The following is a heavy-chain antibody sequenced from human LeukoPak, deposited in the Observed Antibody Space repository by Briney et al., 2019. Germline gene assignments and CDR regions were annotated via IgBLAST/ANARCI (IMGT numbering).Heavy chain of an antibody. Sequence: GGSLRLSCAASGFTFSSYSMNWVRQAPGKGLEWVAFIGSRTGDIYYADSVKGRFSISRDNAKDSVYLQMNSLRVDDTAVYYCARETEPLDYGDSTNLDYWGQGTLVTVSS. CDR1: GFTFSSYS. V-gene: IGHV3-21*01. J-gene: IGHJ4*02. D-gene: IGHD4/OR15-4a*01. CDR3: ARETEPLDYGDSTNLDY. CDR2: IGSRTGDI.